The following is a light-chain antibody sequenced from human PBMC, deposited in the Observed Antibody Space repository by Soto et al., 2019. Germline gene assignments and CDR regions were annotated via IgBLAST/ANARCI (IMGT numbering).Light chain of an antibody. Sequence: EIVMTQSPATLSVSPGERATLSCRASQSVNSKLAWYQQKPGRAPRLLIYGASTRATGIPARFSGSGYGTEFTLTISSLQPEDFATYYCLQDYNYPLTFGGGTKVDIK. CDR1: QSVNSK. V-gene: IGKV3-15*01. J-gene: IGKJ4*01. CDR2: GAS. CDR3: LQDYNYPLT.